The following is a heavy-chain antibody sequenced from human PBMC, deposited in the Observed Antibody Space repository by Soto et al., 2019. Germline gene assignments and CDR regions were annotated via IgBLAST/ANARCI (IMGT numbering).Heavy chain of an antibody. CDR3: ARYNSYAIDY. Sequence: SETLSLTCTVSGTSISSYYWSWIWQPPGKGLEWIANIHYSGTTNYNPSLASRVTLSVDTSKNQFSLKMTSVTAADRAMYFCARYNSYAIDYWGRGTLVTVSS. CDR2: IHYSGTT. D-gene: IGHD2-8*01. V-gene: IGHV4-59*01. J-gene: IGHJ4*02. CDR1: GTSISSYY.